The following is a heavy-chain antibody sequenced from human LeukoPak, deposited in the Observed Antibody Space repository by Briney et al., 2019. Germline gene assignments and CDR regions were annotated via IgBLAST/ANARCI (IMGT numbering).Heavy chain of an antibody. D-gene: IGHD6-13*01. Sequence: SETLSLTCTVSGGSISSSSYYWGWIRQPPGKGLEWIGSIYYSGSTYYNPSLKSRVTISVDTSKNQFSLKLSSVTAADTAVYYRASQGYSRSWYYFDYWGQRTLVTVSS. CDR1: GGSISSSSYY. J-gene: IGHJ4*02. CDR2: IYYSGST. CDR3: ASQGYSRSWYYFDY. V-gene: IGHV4-39*01.